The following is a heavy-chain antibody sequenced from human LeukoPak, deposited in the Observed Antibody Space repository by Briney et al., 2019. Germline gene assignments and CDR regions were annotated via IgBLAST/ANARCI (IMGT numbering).Heavy chain of an antibody. D-gene: IGHD6-6*01. CDR1: GFTFNNYA. J-gene: IGHJ4*02. CDR2: ISSGGST. Sequence: HPGGSLRLSCAAAGFTFNNYAMGWVRQAPGKGLKWVSGISSGGSTYYADSVKGRFTISRDNSKNTLFLQMNSLRAEDTAVYYCAKDTYSSSPYYFDYWGQGTLVTVSS. V-gene: IGHV3-23*01. CDR3: AKDTYSSSPYYFDY.